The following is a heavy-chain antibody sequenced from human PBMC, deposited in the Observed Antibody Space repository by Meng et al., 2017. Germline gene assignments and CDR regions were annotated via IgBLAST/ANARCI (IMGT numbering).Heavy chain of an antibody. CDR2: INWNGGST. D-gene: IGHD2-2*01. CDR3: ARDRLAGYCSSTSCYGFDM. CDR1: GFTLDDYG. V-gene: IGHV3-20*04. J-gene: IGHJ3*02. Sequence: GESLKISCAAAGFTLDDYGMSWVRQAPGKGLEWVSGINWNGGSTGYVDSVKGRFTISRDNAKNSLYLQMNSLRAEDTALYYCARDRLAGYCSSTSCYGFDMRGQGTMVTVSS.